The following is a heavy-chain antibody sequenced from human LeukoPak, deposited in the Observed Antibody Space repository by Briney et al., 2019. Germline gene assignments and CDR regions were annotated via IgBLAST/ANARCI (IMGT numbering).Heavy chain of an antibody. CDR3: ARDRSYYDSSGDY. V-gene: IGHV4-39*07. Sequence: SETLSLTCTVSGGSISSSSYYWGWIRQPPGKGLEWIGSIYYSGSTYYNPSLKSRVTISVDTSKNQFSLKLSSVTAADTAVYYCARDRSYYDSSGDYWGQGTLVTVSS. CDR2: IYYSGST. CDR1: GGSISSSSYY. D-gene: IGHD3-22*01. J-gene: IGHJ4*02.